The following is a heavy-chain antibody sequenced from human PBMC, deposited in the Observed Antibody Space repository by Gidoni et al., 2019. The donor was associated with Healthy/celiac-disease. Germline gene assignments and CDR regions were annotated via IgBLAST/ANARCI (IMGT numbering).Heavy chain of an antibody. D-gene: IGHD2-2*01. CDR3: ARGRDCSSTSCYAFDY. CDR1: GFTFYDYG. Sequence: EVQLVASGGGVVRPGGSLRLPCAAYGFTFYDYGMSGVRQAPGKGLEWFSGINWNGGSTGYADSVKGRFTISRDNAKNSLYLQMNSLRAEDTALYYCARGRDCSSTSCYAFDYWGQGTLVTVSS. V-gene: IGHV3-20*04. J-gene: IGHJ4*02. CDR2: INWNGGST.